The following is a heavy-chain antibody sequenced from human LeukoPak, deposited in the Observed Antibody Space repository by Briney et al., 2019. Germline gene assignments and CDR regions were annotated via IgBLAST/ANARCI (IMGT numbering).Heavy chain of an antibody. CDR2: IYYSGST. Sequence: PSETLSFACTVSGGSISSSSYYWGWIRQPPGKGMEGIGSIYYSGSTYYNPSLKSRVTISVDTSKNQFSLKLSSVTAADTAVYYCARDWQQLVWAFDISGQGTMVTVSS. CDR1: GGSISSSSYY. CDR3: ARDWQQLVWAFDI. V-gene: IGHV4-39*07. D-gene: IGHD6-13*01. J-gene: IGHJ3*02.